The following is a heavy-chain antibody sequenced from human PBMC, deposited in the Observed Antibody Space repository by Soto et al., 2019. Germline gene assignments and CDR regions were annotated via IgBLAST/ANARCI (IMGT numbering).Heavy chain of an antibody. J-gene: IGHJ4*02. CDR1: GFTFSSYG. CDR3: ARDPLYYDYVWGSYRPDRGYYFDY. V-gene: IGHV3-33*01. Sequence: PGGSLRLSCAASGFTFSSYGMHWVRQAPGKGLEWVAVIWYDGSNKYYADSVKGRFTISRDNSKNTLYLQMNSLRAEDTAVYYCARDPLYYDYVWGSYRPDRGYYFDYWGQGTLVTVS. CDR2: IWYDGSNK. D-gene: IGHD3-16*02.